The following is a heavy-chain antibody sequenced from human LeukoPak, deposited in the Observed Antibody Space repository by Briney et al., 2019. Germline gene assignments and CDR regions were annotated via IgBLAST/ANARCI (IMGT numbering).Heavy chain of an antibody. CDR1: GYTFTSYD. V-gene: IGHV1-8*01. CDR3: ARAGSTVTDPDY. CDR2: MNPNSGNT. J-gene: IGHJ4*02. Sequence: ASVKVSCKASGYTFTSYDINWVRQATGQGLEWMGWMNPNSGNTGYAQKFQGRVTMTRNTSISTAYMELSSLRSEDTAVYYCARAGSTVTDPDYWGQGTLVTVSS. D-gene: IGHD4-17*01.